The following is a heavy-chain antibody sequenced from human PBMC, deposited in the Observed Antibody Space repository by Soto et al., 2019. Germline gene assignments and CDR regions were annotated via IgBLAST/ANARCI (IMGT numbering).Heavy chain of an antibody. CDR1: GFTFSSYA. D-gene: IGHD2-2*01. CDR2: ISYDGSNK. Sequence: QVQLVESGGGVVQPGRSLRLSCAASGFTFSSYAMHWVRQAPGKGLEWVAVISYDGSNKYYGDSVKGRFTISRDNSKNRLNLQMNSLRAEDTAVYYCARGGGYCSSTICYNWFDPWGQGTLVTVSS. J-gene: IGHJ5*02. V-gene: IGHV3-30-3*01. CDR3: ARGGGYCSSTICYNWFDP.